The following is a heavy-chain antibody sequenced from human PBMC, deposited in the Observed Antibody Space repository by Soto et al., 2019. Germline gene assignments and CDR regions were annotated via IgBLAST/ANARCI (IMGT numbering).Heavy chain of an antibody. Sequence: QVQLQESGPGLVKPSQTLSLTCTVSGGSISSGGYFWSWIRQHPGKGLEWIGFIYYSGSTYYNPTPKCRVTISVDTAKNQFSLKLSSVTAADTAVYYCASEGAAPYYFSGMDVWGQGTTVTVSS. V-gene: IGHV4-31*03. J-gene: IGHJ6*02. D-gene: IGHD6-6*01. CDR1: GGSISSGGYF. CDR3: ASEGAAPYYFSGMDV. CDR2: IYYSGST.